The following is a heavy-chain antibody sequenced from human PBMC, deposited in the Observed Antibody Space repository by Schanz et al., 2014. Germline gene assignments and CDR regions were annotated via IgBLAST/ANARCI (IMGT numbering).Heavy chain of an antibody. V-gene: IGHV3-48*01. CDR2: ISTTGSTI. D-gene: IGHD6-19*01. J-gene: IGHJ4*02. CDR3: AASSGWHPSTDY. Sequence: EVQLVESGGGLVQPGGSLRLSCAASGFSFSSYSLNWVRQAPGKGLEWVSYISTTGSTIYYADSVRGRFTISRDNAKSSLYLQMNSLRVEDTAVYYCAASSGWHPSTDYWGQGTLVTVAS. CDR1: GFSFSSYS.